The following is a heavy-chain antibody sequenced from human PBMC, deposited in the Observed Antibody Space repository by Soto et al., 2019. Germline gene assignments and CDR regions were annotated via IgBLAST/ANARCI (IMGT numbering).Heavy chain of an antibody. CDR3: SRDGYNNYGYNWFDP. CDR2: IIPILGIA. J-gene: IGHJ5*02. Sequence: QVQLVQSGAEVKKPGSSVKVSCKASGGTFSSYTISWVRQAPGQGLEWMGRIIPILGIANYAQKFQGRVTITADKSTSTADMELSSLRSEDTAVYYCSRDGYNNYGYNWFDPWGQGTLVTVSS. CDR1: GGTFSSYT. V-gene: IGHV1-69*08. D-gene: IGHD5-12*01.